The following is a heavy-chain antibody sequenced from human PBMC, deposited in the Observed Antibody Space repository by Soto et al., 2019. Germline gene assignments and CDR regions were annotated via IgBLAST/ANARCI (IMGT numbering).Heavy chain of an antibody. CDR3: AKALARGYSYGPFDY. D-gene: IGHD5-18*01. CDR2: ISWNSGSI. CDR1: GFTFDDYA. V-gene: IGHV3-9*01. J-gene: IGHJ4*02. Sequence: GGSLRLSCAASGFTFDDYAMHWVRQAPGKGLEWVSGISWNSGSIGYADSVKGRFTISRDNAKNSLYLQMNSLRAEDTALYYCAKALARGYSYGPFDYWGQGTLVTVSS.